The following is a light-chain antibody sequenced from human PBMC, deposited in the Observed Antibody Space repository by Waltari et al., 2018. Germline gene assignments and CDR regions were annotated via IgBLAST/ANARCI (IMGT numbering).Light chain of an antibody. CDR3: QQYNNWPPWT. Sequence: EIVMTQSPATLSVSPGERATLSCRASQGVSSKLVWYQQKPGQPPRLLLYDTSVRAAGIPARFSGSGSGTEFTLTISSLQSDDFAVYYCQQYNNWPPWTFGQGTKVEIK. CDR2: DTS. J-gene: IGKJ1*01. CDR1: QGVSSK. V-gene: IGKV3-15*01.